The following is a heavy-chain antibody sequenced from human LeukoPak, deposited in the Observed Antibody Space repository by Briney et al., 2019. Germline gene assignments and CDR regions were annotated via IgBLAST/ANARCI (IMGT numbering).Heavy chain of an antibody. Sequence: PSETLSLTCTVSGGSISSYYWSWIRQPPGKGLEWIGYIYYSGSTNYNPSLKSRVTISVDTSKNQFSLKLSSVTAADTAVYYCARDRLSGSLGGWFDPWGQGTLVTVSS. V-gene: IGHV4-59*01. D-gene: IGHD1-26*01. CDR2: IYYSGST. CDR1: GGSISSYY. J-gene: IGHJ5*02. CDR3: ARDRLSGSLGGWFDP.